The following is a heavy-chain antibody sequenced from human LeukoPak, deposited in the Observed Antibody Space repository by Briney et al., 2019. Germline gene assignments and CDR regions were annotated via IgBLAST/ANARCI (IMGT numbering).Heavy chain of an antibody. CDR3: ARIPEEWEPFDY. D-gene: IGHD1-26*01. CDR1: GFTFSSYA. J-gene: IGHJ4*02. CDR2: ISYDGSNK. V-gene: IGHV3-30-3*01. Sequence: GGSLRLSCAASGFTFSSYAMHWVRQAPGKGLEWVAVISYDGSNKYYADSVKGRFTISRDNAKNSLYLQMNSLRAEDTAVYYCARIPEEWEPFDYWGQGTLVTVSS.